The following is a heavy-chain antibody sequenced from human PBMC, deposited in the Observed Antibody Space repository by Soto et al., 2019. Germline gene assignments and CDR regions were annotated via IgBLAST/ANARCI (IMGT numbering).Heavy chain of an antibody. V-gene: IGHV5-51*01. CDR3: ARPSSTSCNLCGGHAFDI. CDR2: IYPGDSDT. J-gene: IGHJ3*02. Sequence: HGESLKISCKGSGYSFTSYWIGWVRQIPGKGLEWMGIIYPGDSDTRYSPTFQGQVTISADKSISTAYLQWSSLKASDTAMYYCARPSSTSCNLCGGHAFDIWGKGTMVTVSS. CDR1: GYSFTSYW. D-gene: IGHD2-2*01.